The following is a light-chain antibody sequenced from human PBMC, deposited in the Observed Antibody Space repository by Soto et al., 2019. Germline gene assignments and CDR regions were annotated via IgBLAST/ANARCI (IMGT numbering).Light chain of an antibody. CDR1: QSVSSH. Sequence: EIVMTQSPPTLSVSPGERATLPCRASQSVSSHLAWYQQKPGQAPRLLIYDASNRASVIPARFSGSGSGTDFTLTISSLEPEDFAVYYCQHRSNWPLTFGGGTKVDIK. CDR3: QHRSNWPLT. CDR2: DAS. J-gene: IGKJ4*01. V-gene: IGKV3-11*01.